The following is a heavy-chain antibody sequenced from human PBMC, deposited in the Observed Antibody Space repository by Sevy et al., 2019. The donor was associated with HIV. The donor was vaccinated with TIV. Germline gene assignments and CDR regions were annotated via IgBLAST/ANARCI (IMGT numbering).Heavy chain of an antibody. Sequence: LGGSLRLSCAASGFTLSSYSMNWVRQAPGKGLEWVASISSSSRYIDYAESVKGRFTISRDNAKNSLHLQMNSLRAEDTALYYCARDLKVIYNYDSRGYFLFDSWGQGTLVTVSS. J-gene: IGHJ4*02. V-gene: IGHV3-21*01. D-gene: IGHD3-22*01. CDR3: ARDLKVIYNYDSRGYFLFDS. CDR2: ISSSSRYI. CDR1: GFTLSSYS.